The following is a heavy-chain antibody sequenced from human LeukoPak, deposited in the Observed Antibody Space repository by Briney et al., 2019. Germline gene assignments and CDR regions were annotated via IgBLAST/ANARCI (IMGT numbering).Heavy chain of an antibody. CDR1: GFTFSSYG. D-gene: IGHD6-13*01. Sequence: EGSLRLSCAASGFTFSSYGMHWVRQAPVKGLEWVAVIWYDGSNQYYADSVKGRFTISRDNSKNTLSLQMNSLRAEDTAVYYCARGGSSWLTDNWFDPWGQGTLVTVSS. CDR2: IWYDGSNQ. CDR3: ARGGSSWLTDNWFDP. V-gene: IGHV3-33*01. J-gene: IGHJ5*02.